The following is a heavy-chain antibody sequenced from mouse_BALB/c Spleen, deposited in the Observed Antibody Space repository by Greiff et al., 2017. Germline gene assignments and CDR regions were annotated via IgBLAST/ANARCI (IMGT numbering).Heavy chain of an antibody. D-gene: IGHD1-1*01. J-gene: IGHJ2*01. CDR3: ARGGIYYYGSSSHYFDY. CDR1: GYTFTSYV. Sequence: EVQLQQSGPELVKPGASVKMSCKASGYTFTSYVMHWVKQKPGQGLEWIGYINPYNDGTKYNEKFKGKATLTSDKSSSTAYMELSSLTSEDSAVYYCARGGIYYYGSSSHYFDYWGQGTTLTVSS. CDR2: INPYNDGT. V-gene: IGHV1-14*01.